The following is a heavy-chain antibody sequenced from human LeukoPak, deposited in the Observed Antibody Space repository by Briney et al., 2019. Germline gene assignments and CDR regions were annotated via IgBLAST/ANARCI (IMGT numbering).Heavy chain of an antibody. CDR1: GFTFSSYW. CDR2: IKQDGSEK. V-gene: IGHV3-7*01. Sequence: GGSLRLSCAASGFTFSSYWMSWARQAPGKGLEWVANIKQDGSEKYYVDSVKGRFTISRDNAKNSLYLQMNSLRVEDTAVYYCARAHNWKYGTFDYWGQGTLVTVSS. CDR3: ARAHNWKYGTFDY. J-gene: IGHJ4*02. D-gene: IGHD1-20*01.